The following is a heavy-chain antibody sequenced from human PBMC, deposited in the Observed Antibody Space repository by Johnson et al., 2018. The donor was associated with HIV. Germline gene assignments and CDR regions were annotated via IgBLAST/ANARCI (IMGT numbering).Heavy chain of an antibody. CDR1: TFTFSDYY. J-gene: IGHJ3*02. Sequence: EVQLVESGGGLVKPGGSLRLSCAVSTFTFSDYYMRWIRQAPGKGLEWVANIKQDGSEKYYVDSVKGRFTISRDNAKNSLSLQMNSLRAEDTAVYYCAKDLRSSGSTGAFDIWGQGTMVTVSS. CDR3: AKDLRSSGSTGAFDI. V-gene: IGHV3-7*01. D-gene: IGHD6-19*01. CDR2: IKQDGSEK.